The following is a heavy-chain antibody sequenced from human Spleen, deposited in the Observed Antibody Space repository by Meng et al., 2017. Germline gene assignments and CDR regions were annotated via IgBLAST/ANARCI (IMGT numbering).Heavy chain of an antibody. CDR2: INPKSGDT. J-gene: IGHJ4*02. V-gene: IGHV1-2*06. Sequence: QGQLVQSGVEVKNPGTSVKVSCKASGYSLTAYYIHWLRQAPGQGLEWLGRINPKSGDTHYAQRFQGRVTMTGDTSISTAYMELSGLRSDDTAMYYCARDEDISAAGKLFGDYWGQGTLVTVSS. CDR3: ARDEDISAAGKLFGDY. CDR1: GYSLTAYY. D-gene: IGHD6-13*01.